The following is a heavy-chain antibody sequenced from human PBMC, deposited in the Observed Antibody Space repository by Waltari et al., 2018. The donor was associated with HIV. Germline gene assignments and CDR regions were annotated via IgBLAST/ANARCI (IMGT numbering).Heavy chain of an antibody. Sequence: EVQLVESGGGLVQTGGSLRRSCAASGFTFRSHWMRWVPPAPGRGLEWVANIKQDGSEKYYVDSVDGRFTISRDNAENSLYLQMNSLRADDTAVYYCARGGFYGSGSKVNWGQGTLVTVSS. CDR1: GFTFRSHW. D-gene: IGHD3-10*01. CDR2: IKQDGSEK. J-gene: IGHJ4*02. CDR3: ARGGFYGSGSKVN. V-gene: IGHV3-7*04.